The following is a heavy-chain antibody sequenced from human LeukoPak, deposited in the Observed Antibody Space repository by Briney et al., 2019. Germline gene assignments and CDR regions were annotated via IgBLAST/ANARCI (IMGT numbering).Heavy chain of an antibody. CDR3: ARRTGSYFHYYYYYMDV. D-gene: IGHD1-26*01. CDR1: GFTVSSNY. V-gene: IGHV3-53*01. CDR2: IYSGGST. Sequence: GGSLRLSCAASGFTVSSNYMSWVRQAPGKGLEWVSVIYSGGSTYYADSVKGRFTISRDNSKNTLYLQMNSLRAEDTAVYYCARRTGSYFHYYYYYMDVWGKGTTVTVSS. J-gene: IGHJ6*03.